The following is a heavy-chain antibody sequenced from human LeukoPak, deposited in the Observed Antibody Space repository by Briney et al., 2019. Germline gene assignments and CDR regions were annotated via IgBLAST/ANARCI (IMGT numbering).Heavy chain of an antibody. CDR2: INHSGST. J-gene: IGHJ4*02. CDR1: GGSFSGYY. V-gene: IGHV4-34*01. Sequence: ASETLSLTCAVYGGSFSGYYWSWIRQPPGKGLEWIGEINHSGSTNYNPSLKSRVTISVDTSKNQFSLKLSSVTAADTAVYYCARHPGGTVIDYWGQGTLVTVS. CDR3: ARHPGGTVIDY. D-gene: IGHD4-17*01.